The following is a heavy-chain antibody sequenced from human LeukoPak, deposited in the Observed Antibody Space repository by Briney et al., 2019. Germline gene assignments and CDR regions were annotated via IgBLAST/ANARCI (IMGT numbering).Heavy chain of an antibody. CDR3: AKLPQPQQVGELLVDC. CDR1: GFTFINAW. D-gene: IGHD3-10*01. J-gene: IGHJ4*02. CDR2: IKSKTDGGTT. V-gene: IGHV3-15*01. Sequence: GGSLRLSCAASGFTFINAWMNWVRQAPGKGLEWVGRIKSKTDGGTTDYAAPVKGRFTISRDNSKNTLYLQMNSLRAEDTAVYYCAKLPQPQQVGELLVDCWGQGTLVTVSS.